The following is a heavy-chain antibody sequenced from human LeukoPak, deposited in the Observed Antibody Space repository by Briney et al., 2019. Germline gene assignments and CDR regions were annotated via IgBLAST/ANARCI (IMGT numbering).Heavy chain of an antibody. Sequence: GGSLRLSCAASGFTFSNSWTHWVHQAPGKGLMWVSGIKDDGTTTFYADSVKGRFSISIDSAKNTLYLQMNSLTVDDSGVYYCGGAFDFWGQGALVTVSS. CDR1: GFTFSNSW. D-gene: IGHD4/OR15-4a*01. CDR2: IKDDGTTT. J-gene: IGHJ4*02. V-gene: IGHV3-74*01. CDR3: GGAFDF.